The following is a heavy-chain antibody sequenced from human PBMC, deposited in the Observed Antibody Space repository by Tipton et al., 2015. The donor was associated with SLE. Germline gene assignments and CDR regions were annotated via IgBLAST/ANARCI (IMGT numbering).Heavy chain of an antibody. J-gene: IGHJ4*02. CDR1: GGSFTMYY. Sequence: LSLTCAVSGGSFTMYYWSWIRQSPGKGLEWVAYISNSGSTIYYADSVKGRFTISRDNAKNSLYLQMSSLRAEDTAVYYCARDPELLVAGLFDYWGQGTLVTVSS. V-gene: IGHV3-11*04. CDR2: ISNSGSTI. D-gene: IGHD6-19*01. CDR3: ARDPELLVAGLFDY.